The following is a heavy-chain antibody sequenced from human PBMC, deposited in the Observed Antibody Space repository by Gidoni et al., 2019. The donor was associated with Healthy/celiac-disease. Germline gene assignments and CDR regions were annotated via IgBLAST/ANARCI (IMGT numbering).Heavy chain of an antibody. D-gene: IGHD6-13*01. J-gene: IGHJ4*02. CDR3: AKDTPYSSSWYGSYFDY. CDR2: ISYDGSNK. CDR1: GFPFRSYG. Sequence: QVQLVESGGGVVPPGRSLRLSCAASGFPFRSYGMHWVRQAPGKGLEWVAVISYDGSNKYYADSVKGRFTISRDNSKNTLYLQMNSLRAEDTAVYYCAKDTPYSSSWYGSYFDYWGQGTLVTVSS. V-gene: IGHV3-30*18.